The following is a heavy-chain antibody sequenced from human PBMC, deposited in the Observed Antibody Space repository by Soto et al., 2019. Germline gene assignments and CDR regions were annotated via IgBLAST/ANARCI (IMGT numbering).Heavy chain of an antibody. CDR1: GGYISSGGYS. CDR3: AAGGGLPRYY. V-gene: IGHV4-30-2*01. J-gene: IGHJ4*02. Sequence: PSETLSLTCAVSGGYISSGGYSWSWIRQPPGKGLEWIGYIYHSGSTYYNPSLKSRVTISVDRSKNQFSLKLSSVTAADTAVYYCAAGGGLPRYYWGQGTLVTVSS. CDR2: IYHSGST. D-gene: IGHD5-12*01.